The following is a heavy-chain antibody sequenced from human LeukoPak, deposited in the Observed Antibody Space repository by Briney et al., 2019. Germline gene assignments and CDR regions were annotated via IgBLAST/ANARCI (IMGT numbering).Heavy chain of an antibody. J-gene: IGHJ6*03. CDR2: IYYSGST. CDR1: GGSISSYY. CDR3: ARGSDFWSGYDYYYYYMDV. D-gene: IGHD3-3*01. V-gene: IGHV4-59*01. Sequence: SETLSLTCTVSGGSISSYYWSWIRQPPGKGLEWIGYIYYSGSTNYNPSLKSRVTISVDTSKNQFSLKLSSVTAADTAVYYCARGSDFWSGYDYYYYYMDVWGKGTKVTVSS.